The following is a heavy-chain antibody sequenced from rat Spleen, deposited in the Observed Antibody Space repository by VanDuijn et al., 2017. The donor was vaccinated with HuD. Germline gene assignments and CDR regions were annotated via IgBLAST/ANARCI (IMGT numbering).Heavy chain of an antibody. CDR3: STAGSGLDYYYAGGFDY. D-gene: IGHD1-6*01. CDR1: GFTFSNYY. V-gene: IGHV5-27*01. Sequence: EVQLVESGGGLVQPGRSLKLSCAASGFTFSNYYMAWVRQAPTKGLEWVAYISTGGVNTYYRDSVKGRFTVSRDNAKSTLNLQRDSLSTEYTATYYCSTAGSGLDYYYAGGFDYWGQGVMVTVSS. J-gene: IGHJ2*01. CDR2: ISTGGVNT.